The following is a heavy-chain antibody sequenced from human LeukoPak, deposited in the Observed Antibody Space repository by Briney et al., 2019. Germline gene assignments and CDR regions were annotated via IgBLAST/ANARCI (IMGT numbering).Heavy chain of an antibody. CDR2: IYYSGST. V-gene: IGHV4-59*08. CDR3: ARHLSWAASFDY. Sequence: SETLSLTCTVSGGSISSYYWSWIRQSPGKGLEWIGYIYYSGSTNHNPSLKSRVTISVDTSKNQFSLKLSSVTAADTAVYYCARHLSWAASFDYWGQGTLVTVSS. D-gene: IGHD2-15*01. J-gene: IGHJ4*02. CDR1: GGSISSYY.